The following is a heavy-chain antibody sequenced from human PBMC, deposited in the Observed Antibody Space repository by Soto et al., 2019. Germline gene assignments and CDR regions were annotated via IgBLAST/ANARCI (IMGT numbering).Heavy chain of an antibody. V-gene: IGHV3-15*07. CDR1: GFIFSNAW. CDR3: TTTLSCSSGSCWQGYFDY. D-gene: IGHD2-15*01. Sequence: EVQLVESGGGLVKPGGSLRLSCAASGFIFSNAWMNWVRQAPGKGLEWVGRIKSKTDGGTTDYAAPAKGRFTISRDDSKNTLYLQMNSLNTEDTAVYYCTTTLSCSSGSCWQGYFDYWGQGTLVTVSS. CDR2: IKSKTDGGTT. J-gene: IGHJ4*02.